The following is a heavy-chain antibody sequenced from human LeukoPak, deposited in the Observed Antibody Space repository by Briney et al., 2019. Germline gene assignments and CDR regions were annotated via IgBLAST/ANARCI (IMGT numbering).Heavy chain of an antibody. J-gene: IGHJ6*02. Sequence: ASVKVSCKASGYTFTGYHMHWVRQAPGQGLEWMGWINPNSGGTNYAQNFQGRVTMTRDTSISTAYMELSRLRSDDTAVYYCATAAYGGSTDYYYYGMDVWGQGTTVTVSS. CDR2: INPNSGGT. V-gene: IGHV1-2*02. D-gene: IGHD4-23*01. CDR1: GYTFTGYH. CDR3: ATAAYGGSTDYYYYGMDV.